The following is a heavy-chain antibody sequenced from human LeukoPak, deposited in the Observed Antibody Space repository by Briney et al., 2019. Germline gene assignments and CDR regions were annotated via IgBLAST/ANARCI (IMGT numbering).Heavy chain of an antibody. J-gene: IGHJ3*02. CDR2: ISYDGSNK. D-gene: IGHD4-23*01. CDR3: AKDGAFATVVTPDAFDI. CDR1: GFTFSSYA. Sequence: PGGSLRLSCAASGFTFSSYAMHWVRQAPGKGLEWVAVISYDGSNKYYADSVKGRFTISRDNSKNTLYLQMNSLRAEDTAVYYCAKDGAFATVVTPDAFDIWGQGTMVTVSS. V-gene: IGHV3-30-3*01.